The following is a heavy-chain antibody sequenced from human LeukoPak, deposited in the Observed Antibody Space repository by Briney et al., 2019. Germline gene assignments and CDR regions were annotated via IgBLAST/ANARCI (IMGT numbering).Heavy chain of an antibody. CDR3: ASRDCSSTSCYNSHYGMDV. J-gene: IGHJ6*02. CDR1: GGSISSGGYS. CDR2: IYHSGST. D-gene: IGHD2-2*02. Sequence: PSETLSLTCAVSGGSISSGGYSWRWIRQPPGKGLEWIGYIYHSGSTYYNPSLKSRVTISVDRSKNQFSLKLSSVTAADTAVYYCASRDCSSTSCYNSHYGMDVWGQGTTVTVSS. V-gene: IGHV4-30-2*01.